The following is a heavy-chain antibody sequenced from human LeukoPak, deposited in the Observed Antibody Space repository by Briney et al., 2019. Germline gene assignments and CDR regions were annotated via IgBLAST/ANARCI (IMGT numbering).Heavy chain of an antibody. CDR3: ARDPGGYYGMDV. V-gene: IGHV3-30-3*01. CDR1: GFTFSSYA. J-gene: IGHJ6*02. CDR2: ISYDGSNK. Sequence: PGGSLRLSCAASGFTFSSYAMHWVRQAPGKGLEWVAVISYDGSNKYYADSVKGRFTISRDNSKNTLYLQMNSLRAEDTAVYYCARDPGGYYGMDVWGQGTTVTVSS.